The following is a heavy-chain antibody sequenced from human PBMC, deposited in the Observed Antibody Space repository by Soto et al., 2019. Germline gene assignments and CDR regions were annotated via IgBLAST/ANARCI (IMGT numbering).Heavy chain of an antibody. CDR3: ASVIDEVPMNPAY. J-gene: IGHJ4*02. V-gene: IGHV3-30-3*01. CDR2: ISYDGSNK. CDR1: GFTFSSYA. Sequence: PGGSLRLSCAASGFTFSSYAMHWVRQAPGKGLEWVAVISYDGSNKYYADSVKGRFTISRDNSKNTLYLQMNSLRAEDTAVYYCASVIDEVPMNPAYWGQGTLVTVSS. D-gene: IGHD3-16*02.